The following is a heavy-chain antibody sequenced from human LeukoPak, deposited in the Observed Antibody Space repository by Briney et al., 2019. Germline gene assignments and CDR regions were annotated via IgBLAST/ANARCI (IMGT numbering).Heavy chain of an antibody. V-gene: IGHV3-23*01. J-gene: IGHJ4*02. CDR3: AKEGISAAASY. D-gene: IGHD6-13*01. Sequence: GGSLRLSCAASGFTFSNYVMSWVRQAPGKGLEWVSAISGSGGSTYYAYSVKGRFTISRDNSKNTLYLQMNSLRGEDTAIYYCAKEGISAAASYWGQGTLVTVSS. CDR1: GFTFSNYV. CDR2: ISGSGGST.